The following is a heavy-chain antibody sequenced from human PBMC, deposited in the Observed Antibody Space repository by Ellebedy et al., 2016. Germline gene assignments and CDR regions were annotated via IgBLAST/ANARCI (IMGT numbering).Heavy chain of an antibody. Sequence: GESLKISCAASGFTVSTNYMKWVRQAPGKGLEWVSAIFSDGNTYYADSVKGRFTISRDNSKNTLYLQMNSLRAEDTAVYYCARDSAYGDYVLGWFDPWGQGTLVTVSS. CDR2: IFSDGNT. J-gene: IGHJ5*02. V-gene: IGHV3-53*01. D-gene: IGHD4-17*01. CDR3: ARDSAYGDYVLGWFDP. CDR1: GFTVSTNY.